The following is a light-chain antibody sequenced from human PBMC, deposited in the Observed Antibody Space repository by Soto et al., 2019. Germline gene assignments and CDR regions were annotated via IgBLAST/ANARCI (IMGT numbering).Light chain of an antibody. V-gene: IGKV3-20*01. CDR3: QQYNNWPPT. Sequence: EIVLTQSPGTLSLSPGESATLSCRASPSFSNSYLAWYQQKPGQAPKLLIYGASSRATGIPDRFSGAGSGTEFTLTIDSLDPEDFAVYCCQQYNNWPPTFGQGTTVDIK. J-gene: IGKJ1*01. CDR1: PSFSNSY. CDR2: GAS.